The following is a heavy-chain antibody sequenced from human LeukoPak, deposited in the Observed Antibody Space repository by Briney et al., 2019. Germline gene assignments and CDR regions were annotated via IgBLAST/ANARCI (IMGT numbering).Heavy chain of an antibody. D-gene: IGHD3-10*01. Sequence: PSETLSLTCAVYGGSFSGYYWRWIRQPPGKGLEWIGEINHSGSTNYNPSLKSRVTISVDTSKNQFSLKLSSVTAADTAVYYCARGQRKYYYSSGPIRGFDPWGQGTLVTVSS. J-gene: IGHJ5*02. CDR1: GGSFSGYY. CDR3: ARGQRKYYYSSGPIRGFDP. V-gene: IGHV4-34*01. CDR2: INHSGST.